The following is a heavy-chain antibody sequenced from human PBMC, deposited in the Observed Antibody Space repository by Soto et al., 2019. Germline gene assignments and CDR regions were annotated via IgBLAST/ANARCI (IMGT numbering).Heavy chain of an antibody. CDR2: INAYNGNT. J-gene: IGHJ6*02. V-gene: IGHV1-18*01. D-gene: IGHD3-16*02. Sequence: ASVKVSCKASGYTLTTYGISWVRQAPGQGLEWMGWINAYNGNTNYAEKFQGRVTMTTDTPTSTAYVDLRSLRSDDTAVYYCARLSLNYGMDVWGQGTTVTVSS. CDR1: GYTLTTYG. CDR3: ARLSLNYGMDV.